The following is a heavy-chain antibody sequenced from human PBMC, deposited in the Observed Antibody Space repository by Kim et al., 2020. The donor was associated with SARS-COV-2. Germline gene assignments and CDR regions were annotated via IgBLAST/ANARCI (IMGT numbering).Heavy chain of an antibody. CDR3: AKGRSFTIFGVVTPGYYGMDV. D-gene: IGHD3-3*01. CDR1: GFTFSSYA. V-gene: IGHV3-23*01. Sequence: GGSLRLSCAASGFTFSSYAMSWVRQAPGKGLEWVSAISGSGGSTYYADSVKGRFTISRDNSKNTLYLQMNSLRAEDTAVYYCAKGRSFTIFGVVTPGYYGMDVWGQGTTVTVSS. CDR2: ISGSGGST. J-gene: IGHJ6*02.